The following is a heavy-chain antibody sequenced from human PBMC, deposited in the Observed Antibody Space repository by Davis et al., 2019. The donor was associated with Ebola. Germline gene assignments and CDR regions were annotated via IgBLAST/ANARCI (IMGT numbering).Heavy chain of an antibody. CDR3: ARADNQLYSSGYIGFEP. CDR2: INPSGGST. CDR1: GYTFTSYY. J-gene: IGHJ5*02. Sequence: ASVKVSCKASGYTFTSYYMHWVRQAPGQGLEWMGIINPSGGSTSYAQKFQGRVTMTRDTSTSTVYMELSSLRSEDTAVYYCARADNQLYSSGYIGFEPWGQGTLVTVSS. D-gene: IGHD3-22*01. V-gene: IGHV1-46*01.